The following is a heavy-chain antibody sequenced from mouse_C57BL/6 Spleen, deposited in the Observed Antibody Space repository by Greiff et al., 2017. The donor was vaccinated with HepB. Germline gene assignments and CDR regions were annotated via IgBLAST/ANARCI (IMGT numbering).Heavy chain of an antibody. V-gene: IGHV1-78*01. CDR1: GYTFTDHT. J-gene: IGHJ3*01. CDR2: IYPRDGST. D-gene: IGHD1-1*01. Sequence: VQLQQSDAELVKPGASVKISCKVSGYTFTDHTIHWMKQRPEQGLEWIGYIYPRDGSTKYNEKFKGKATLTADKSSSTAYMQLNSLTSEDSAVYFCATPYYYGSSYGWFAYWGQGTLVTVSA. CDR3: ATPYYYGSSYGWFAY.